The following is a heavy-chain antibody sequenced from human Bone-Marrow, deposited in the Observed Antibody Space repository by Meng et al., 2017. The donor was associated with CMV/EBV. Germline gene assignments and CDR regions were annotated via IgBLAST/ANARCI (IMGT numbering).Heavy chain of an antibody. V-gene: IGHV3-48*02. CDR1: GFTFSSYS. D-gene: IGHD3-3*01. Sequence: GGSLRLSCAASGFTFSSYSMNWVRQAPGKGLVWVSYISSSDTNIYYPDSVKGRFTISRDNAKNSLYLQMISLRDEDTAVYYCVTSFLGSLDYWGQGTLVTVSS. CDR2: ISSSDTNI. J-gene: IGHJ4*02. CDR3: VTSFLGSLDY.